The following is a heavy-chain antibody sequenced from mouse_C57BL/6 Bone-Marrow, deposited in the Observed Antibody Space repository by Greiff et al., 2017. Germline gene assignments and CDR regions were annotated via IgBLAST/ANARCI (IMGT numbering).Heavy chain of an antibody. D-gene: IGHD2-4*01. CDR3: ARSTMIKAGFAY. CDR2: IYPRDGST. Sequence: VQLQQSGPELVKPGASVKLSCKASGYTFTSYDINWVKQRPGQGLEWIGWIYPRDGSTTYNEKFKGKATLTVDTSSSTAYMELHSLTSEDSAVYFCARSTMIKAGFAYWGQGTLVTVSA. J-gene: IGHJ3*01. CDR1: GYTFTSYD. V-gene: IGHV1-85*01.